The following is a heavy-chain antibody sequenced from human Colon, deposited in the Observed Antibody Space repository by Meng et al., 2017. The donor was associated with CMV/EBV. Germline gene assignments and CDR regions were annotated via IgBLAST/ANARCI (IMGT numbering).Heavy chain of an antibody. V-gene: IGHV3-74*01. CDR1: GFTFSGYW. J-gene: IGHJ4*02. CDR3: ARDLLGDNDYVFDQ. D-gene: IGHD4/OR15-4a*01. Sequence: GGSLRLSCTVSGFTFSGYWMHWVRQSPEKGLMWVARISHEGSRTIYADSVKGRFTVSRDNARNALYLQMNSLRDDDTAVYYCARDLLGDNDYVFDQWGQGMMVTVSS. CDR2: ISHEGSRT.